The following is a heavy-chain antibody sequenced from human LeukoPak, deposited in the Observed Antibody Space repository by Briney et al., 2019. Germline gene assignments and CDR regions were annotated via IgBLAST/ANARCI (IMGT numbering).Heavy chain of an antibody. CDR2: MNPNSGNT. V-gene: IGHV1-8*01. CDR3: ARYDDSSGYYYSGNAFDI. CDR1: GYTFTSYD. Sequence: ASVKVSCKASGYTFTSYDINWVRQATGQGLEWMGWMNPNSGNTGYAQKFQGRVTMTRNTSISTAYMELSSLRSDDTAVYYCARYDDSSGYYYSGNAFDIWGQGTMVTVSS. D-gene: IGHD3-22*01. J-gene: IGHJ3*02.